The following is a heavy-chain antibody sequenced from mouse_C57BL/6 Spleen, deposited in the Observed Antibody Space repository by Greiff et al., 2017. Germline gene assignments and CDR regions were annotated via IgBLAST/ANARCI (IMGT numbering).Heavy chain of an antibody. CDR1: GYAFTNDL. Sequence: QVQLQQSGAELVRPGTSVKVSCKASGYAFTNDLLEWVKQRPGQGLEWIGVIYPGSGGTNYNEQFKGKATLTADKSSSTAYMQLISLTSVDSADSFCARSTMVTTDALDDWGQGTSVTVSS. J-gene: IGHJ4*01. D-gene: IGHD2-2*01. CDR2: IYPGSGGT. CDR3: ARSTMVTTDALDD. V-gene: IGHV1-54*01.